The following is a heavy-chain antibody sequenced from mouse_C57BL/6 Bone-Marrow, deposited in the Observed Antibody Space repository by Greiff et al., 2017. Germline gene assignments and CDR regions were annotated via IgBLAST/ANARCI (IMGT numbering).Heavy chain of an antibody. V-gene: IGHV5-16*01. CDR3: AREGEGYFDY. CDR2: INYDGSST. CDR1: GFTFSDYY. Sequence: EVMFVESEGGLVQPGSSMKLSCTASGFTFSDYYMAWVRQVPEKGLEWVANINYDGSSTYSLDSLKSRFIISRDNAKHILYLQMSSLKSEDTATYYCAREGEGYFDYWGQGTTRTVSS. J-gene: IGHJ2*01.